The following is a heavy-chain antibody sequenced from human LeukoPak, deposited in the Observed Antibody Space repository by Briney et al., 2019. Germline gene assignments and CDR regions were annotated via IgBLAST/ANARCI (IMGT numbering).Heavy chain of an antibody. CDR2: IYHSGST. V-gene: IGHV4-4*02. D-gene: IGHD2-2*01. CDR3: VRDPYCSSTSCYAENAFDI. J-gene: IGHJ3*02. Sequence: PSETLSLTCAVSGGSISSSNWWSWVRQPPGKGLEWIGEIYHSGSTNYNPSLKSRVTISVDKSKNQFSLKLSSVTAADTAVYYCVRDPYCSSTSCYAENAFDIWGQGTMVTVSS. CDR1: GGSISSSNW.